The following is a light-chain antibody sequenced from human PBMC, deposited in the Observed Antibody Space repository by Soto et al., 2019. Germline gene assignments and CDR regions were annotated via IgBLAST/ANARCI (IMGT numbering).Light chain of an antibody. CDR2: AAS. J-gene: IGKJ1*01. V-gene: IGKV1-27*01. CDR3: QKYDSAPWT. Sequence: DIQMTQSPSSLSASVRDRVTITCRASQGISTYLAWYQQKPGKVPKLLIYAASTSQSGVPPRFSGSGSGTDFTLTISSLQPEDVATYYCQKYDSAPWTFGQGTKVEIK. CDR1: QGISTY.